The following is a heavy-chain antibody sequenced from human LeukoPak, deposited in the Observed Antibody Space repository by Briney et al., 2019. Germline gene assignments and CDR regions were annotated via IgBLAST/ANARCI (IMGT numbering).Heavy chain of an antibody. CDR2: IIPIFGTA. CDR1: GGTFSSYA. Sequence: SVKVSCKASGGTFSSYAISWVRQAPGQGLEWMGRIIPIFGTANYAQKFQGRVTITTDESTSTAYMELSSLRSEDTAAYYCARDSDYYDLGGDIWGQGTMVTVSS. D-gene: IGHD3-22*01. V-gene: IGHV1-69*05. CDR3: ARDSDYYDLGGDI. J-gene: IGHJ3*02.